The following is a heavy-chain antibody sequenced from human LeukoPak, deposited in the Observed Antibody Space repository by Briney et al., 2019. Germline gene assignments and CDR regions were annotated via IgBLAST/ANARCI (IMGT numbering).Heavy chain of an antibody. V-gene: IGHV1-69*05. CDR3: ARARGFRDGYILDY. Sequence: PVKVSCKASGGTFSSYVISWVRQAPGQGLEWMGGIIPIFGTANYAQKFQGRVTITTDESTSTAYMELSSLRSEDTAVYYCARARGFRDGYILDYWGQGTLVTVSS. D-gene: IGHD5-24*01. J-gene: IGHJ4*02. CDR2: IIPIFGTA. CDR1: GGTFSSYV.